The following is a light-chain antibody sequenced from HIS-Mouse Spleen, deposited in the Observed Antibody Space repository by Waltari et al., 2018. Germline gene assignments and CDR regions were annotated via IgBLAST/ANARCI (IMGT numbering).Light chain of an antibody. J-gene: IGKJ1*01. CDR1: QRVSSN. CDR3: QQYNNWPLWT. Sequence: EIVMTQSQATLSVSPGERATLSSRASQRVSSNLAWYQQKPGQDRRLLIYGASTRATGIPARFSGSGSGTEFTLTISSLQSGDFAVYYCQQYNNWPLWTFGQGTKVEIK. CDR2: GAS. V-gene: IGKV3-15*01.